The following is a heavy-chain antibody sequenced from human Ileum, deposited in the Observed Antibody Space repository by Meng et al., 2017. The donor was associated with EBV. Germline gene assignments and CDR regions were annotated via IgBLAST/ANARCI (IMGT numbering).Heavy chain of an antibody. Sequence: QLLLQESGPGLVKPSETLSPTCSVSGGSISSSNYCWGWIHQPPGKGLEWIQSICYTDYTYYNPSLKSRVTISADKSKNQFSLRLNSLTAADTAVYYCAMGPDYAKTGYWGQGTLVTVSS. CDR1: GGSISSSNYC. D-gene: IGHD4-17*01. V-gene: IGHV4-39*01. J-gene: IGHJ4*02. CDR2: ICYTDYT. CDR3: AMGPDYAKTGY.